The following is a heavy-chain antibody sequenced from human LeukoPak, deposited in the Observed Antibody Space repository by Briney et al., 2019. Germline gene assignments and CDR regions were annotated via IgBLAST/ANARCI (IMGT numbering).Heavy chain of an antibody. CDR1: GGSISSGSYF. CDR3: ARQMNTVTADY. CDR2: IFYSGST. J-gene: IGHJ4*02. V-gene: IGHV4-39*01. Sequence: SETLSLTCTVSGGSISSGSYFWGWIRQPPGKGLEWIGSIFYSGSTYYNPSLNSRVTISIDTSKNQFSLRLSSVTAADTAVYYCARQMNTVTADYWGQGTLVTVSS. D-gene: IGHD4-17*01.